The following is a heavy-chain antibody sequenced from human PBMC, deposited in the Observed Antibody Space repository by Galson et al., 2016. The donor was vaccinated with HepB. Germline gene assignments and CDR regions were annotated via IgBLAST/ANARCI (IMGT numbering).Heavy chain of an antibody. CDR3: ARRWGANWFDP. CDR1: GGSISSSY. J-gene: IGHJ5*02. V-gene: IGHV4-59*08. CDR2: IFNSVST. Sequence: SETLSLTCTVSGGSISSSYWGWIRQPPGKGLEWIGYIFNSVSTSYNPSLKSRVTISLKASKSQFSLKLTSVTAADTAVYYCARRWGANWFDPWGQGTLVIVSS. D-gene: IGHD4/OR15-4a*01.